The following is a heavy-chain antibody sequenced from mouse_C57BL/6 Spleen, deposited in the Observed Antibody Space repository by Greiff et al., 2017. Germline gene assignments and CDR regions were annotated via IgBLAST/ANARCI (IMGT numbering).Heavy chain of an antibody. V-gene: IGHV1-53*01. CDR1: GYTFTSYW. D-gene: IGHD1-1*01. Sequence: QVQLQQSGTELVKPGASVKLSCKASGYTFTSYWMHWVKQRPGQGLEWIGNINPSNGGTNYNEKFKSKATLTVEKSSSTAYMMHSSLTPEDSAVYYCARSPTVAPCYYAMDYWGQGTSVTVSS. CDR3: ARSPTVAPCYYAMDY. J-gene: IGHJ4*01. CDR2: INPSNGGT.